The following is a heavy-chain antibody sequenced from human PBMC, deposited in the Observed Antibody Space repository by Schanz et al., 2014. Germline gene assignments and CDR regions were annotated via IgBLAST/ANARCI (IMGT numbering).Heavy chain of an antibody. CDR2: VWSDGNTK. CDR3: ARDAVALVPEYFMDV. CDR1: GFIFDDYG. J-gene: IGHJ6*03. D-gene: IGHD2-15*01. V-gene: IGHV3-33*08. Sequence: VLLLESGGRVERPGGSLRLSCAASGFIFDDYGMSWVRQAPGKGPEWVALVWSDGNTKYYVDSVKGRFTISRDNSMNTLHLQMDGLRVEDTAVYYCARDAVALVPEYFMDVWGKGTPVTVSS.